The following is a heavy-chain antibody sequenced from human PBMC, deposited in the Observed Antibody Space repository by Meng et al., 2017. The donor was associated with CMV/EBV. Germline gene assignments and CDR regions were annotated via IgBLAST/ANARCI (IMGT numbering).Heavy chain of an antibody. J-gene: IGHJ4*02. CDR1: GFSLTTSGEG. Sequence: QIRLKESGPTLVKPTQTLTPTCTFSGFSLTTSGEGVAWIRQSPGEALECLGIIYWDDDKKFRPSLKTRLTITKDTSKNQVVLIMTNMDPVDTATYYCTHTTRSLGGHFLEWPTFDSWGQGILVTVSS. CDR3: THTTRSLGGHFLEWPTFDS. CDR2: IYWDDDK. V-gene: IGHV2-5*02. D-gene: IGHD3-3*01.